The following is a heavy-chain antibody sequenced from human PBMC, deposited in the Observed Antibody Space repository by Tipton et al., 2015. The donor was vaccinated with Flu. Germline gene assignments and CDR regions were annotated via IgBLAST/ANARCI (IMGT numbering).Heavy chain of an antibody. Sequence: SLRLSCAASGFTFSSYAMSWVRQAPGKGLEWVSTISGSGGDTYYADSVKDRFTISRDNSKNTLNLQMNSLRAEDTAVYYCAKGDIVVVVAATPEYYFDYWGQGTLVTVSS. CDR1: GFTFSSYA. CDR3: AKGDIVVVVAATPEYYFDY. D-gene: IGHD2-15*01. V-gene: IGHV3-23*01. CDR2: ISGSGGDT. J-gene: IGHJ4*02.